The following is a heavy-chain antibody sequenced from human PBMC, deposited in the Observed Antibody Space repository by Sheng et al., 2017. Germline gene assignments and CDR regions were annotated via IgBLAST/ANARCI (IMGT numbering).Heavy chain of an antibody. Sequence: QVQLQESGPGLMKPSETLSLTCTVSTDSMSGYYWSWIRQPPGKGLEWIGYIYYTGSTNYNPSLKSRVTMSVDTSKNQFSLILSSVTAADTAVYYCARGGKYQILYWFDPWGQGTLVTVSS. CDR2: IYYTGST. CDR3: ARGGKYQILYWFDP. CDR1: TDSMSGYY. J-gene: IGHJ5*02. V-gene: IGHV4-59*01. D-gene: IGHD2-2*01.